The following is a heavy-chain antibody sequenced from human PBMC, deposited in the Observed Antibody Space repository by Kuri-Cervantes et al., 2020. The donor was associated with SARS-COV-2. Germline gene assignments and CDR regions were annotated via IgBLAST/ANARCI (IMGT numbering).Heavy chain of an antibody. CDR2: ITYNGLKI. V-gene: IGHV3-9*01. CDR3: AKVETASLDY. CDR1: GFVFDDYS. J-gene: IGHJ4*02. Sequence: SLKISCVGSGFVFDDYSMHWVRLAPGKGLEWVSGITYNGLKIFYADSVKGRFTVSRDNARNSLYLEMNSLRPEDTAVYYCAKVETASLDYWGQGTRVTRYS. D-gene: IGHD3-3*01.